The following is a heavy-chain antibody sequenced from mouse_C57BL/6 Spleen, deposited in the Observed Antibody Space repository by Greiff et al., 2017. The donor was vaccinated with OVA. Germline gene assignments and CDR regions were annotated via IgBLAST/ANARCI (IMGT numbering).Heavy chain of an antibody. J-gene: IGHJ2*01. Sequence: QVQLQQSGPELVKPGASVKISCKASGYAFSSSWMNWVKQRPGKGLEWIGRIYPGDGDTNYNGKFKGKATLTADKSSSTAYMQLSSLTSEDSAVYFCARLWDYYGSSYGYWGQGTTLTVSS. V-gene: IGHV1-82*01. CDR3: ARLWDYYGSSYGY. D-gene: IGHD1-1*01. CDR1: GYAFSSSW. CDR2: IYPGDGDT.